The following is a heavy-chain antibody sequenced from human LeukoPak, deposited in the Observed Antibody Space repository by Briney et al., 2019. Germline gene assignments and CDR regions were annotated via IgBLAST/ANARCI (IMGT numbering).Heavy chain of an antibody. J-gene: IGHJ4*02. CDR2: INHSGST. Sequence: SETLSLTCAVYGGSFSGYYWSWIRQPPGKGLEWIGEINHSGSTNYNPSLKSRVTISVDTSKNQFSLKLSSVTAADTAVYYCARDHYYDSSGIWGQGTLVTVSS. V-gene: IGHV4-34*01. D-gene: IGHD3-22*01. CDR1: GGSFSGYY. CDR3: ARDHYYDSSGI.